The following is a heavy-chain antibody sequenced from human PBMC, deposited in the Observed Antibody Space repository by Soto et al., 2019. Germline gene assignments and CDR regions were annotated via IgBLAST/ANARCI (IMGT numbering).Heavy chain of an antibody. CDR1: GFTFSSYG. J-gene: IGHJ6*02. CDR3: AREAEYHYYYGMDV. CDR2: IWYDGSNK. V-gene: IGHV3-33*01. Sequence: PGGSLRLSCAASGFTFSSYGMHWVRQAPGKGLEWVAVIWYDGSNKYYADSVKGRFTISRDNSKNTLYLQMNSLRAEDTAVYYCAREAEYHYYYGMDVWGQGTTVTVSS.